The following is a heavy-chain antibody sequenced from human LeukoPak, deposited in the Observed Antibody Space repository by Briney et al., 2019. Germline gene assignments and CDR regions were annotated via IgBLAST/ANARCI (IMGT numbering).Heavy chain of an antibody. J-gene: IGHJ4*02. V-gene: IGHV3-30*02. Sequence: GGSLRLSCAASGFTFSSYGMHWVRQAPGKGLEWVAFIRYDGSNKYYADSVKGRFTNSRDNSKNTLYLQMNSLRTKDTAVYYCARDYRAPDYWGQGTLVTVSS. CDR2: IRYDGSNK. CDR1: GFTFSSYG. D-gene: IGHD3-16*02. CDR3: ARDYRAPDY.